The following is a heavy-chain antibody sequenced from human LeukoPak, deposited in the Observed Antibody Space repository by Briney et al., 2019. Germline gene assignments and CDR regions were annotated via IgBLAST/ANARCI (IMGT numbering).Heavy chain of an antibody. D-gene: IGHD3-22*01. CDR2: IYPGDPDT. V-gene: IGHV5-51*01. Sequence: GESLKISRKGLGYKFTDYWIGWVRQMPGKGLEWMGIIYPGDPDTRYSPSFQGQVTISADKSSSIVYLQWDSLKASDTAMYYCARYDSSGYYHPREDYWGQGTLVTVSS. J-gene: IGHJ4*02. CDR1: GYKFTDYW. CDR3: ARYDSSGYYHPREDY.